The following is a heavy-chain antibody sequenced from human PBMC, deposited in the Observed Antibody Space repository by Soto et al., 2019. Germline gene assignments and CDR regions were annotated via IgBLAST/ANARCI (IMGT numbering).Heavy chain of an antibody. Sequence: QVQLVQSGAEVKKPGASVKVSCKASGYTFTSYALHWVRQAPGLRLEWMGWINAGNGNTKYSQKFQGRVTITRDTSASTAYIELSILRYEDTAVYYCARGTIFGVVITNHWGQGTLVTVSS. CDR2: INAGNGNT. V-gene: IGHV1-3*01. D-gene: IGHD3-3*01. CDR1: GYTFTSYA. CDR3: ARGTIFGVVITNH. J-gene: IGHJ5*02.